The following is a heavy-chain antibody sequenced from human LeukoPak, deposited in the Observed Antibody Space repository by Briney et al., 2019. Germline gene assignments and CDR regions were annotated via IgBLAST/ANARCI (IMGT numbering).Heavy chain of an antibody. J-gene: IGHJ3*02. V-gene: IGHV4-59*11. Sequence: SETLSLTCVVSGDSFTGHYWTWIRQSPGKGLAWIGYISYIGSTNYNPSLKSRVTISIDTSKNQFSLKLRSVTAADTAVYYCARDLVTVTKGFDIWGQGTMVSVSS. CDR3: ARDLVTVTKGFDI. CDR2: ISYIGST. CDR1: GDSFTGHY. D-gene: IGHD4-17*01.